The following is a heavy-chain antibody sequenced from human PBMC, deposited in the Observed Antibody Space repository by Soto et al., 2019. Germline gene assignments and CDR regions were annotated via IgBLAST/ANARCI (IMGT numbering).Heavy chain of an antibody. V-gene: IGHV3-74*01. CDR1: GFTFSSYW. Sequence: EVQLVESGGGLVQPGGSLRLSCAASGFTFSSYWMHWVRQAPGKGLVWVSRMNGDGSSASYADSVKGRFTISRDNAKKTLYLQMNSLRAEDTAVYYCASLDPYSSSWPVDYWGQGTLVPVSS. CDR2: MNGDGSSA. CDR3: ASLDPYSSSWPVDY. J-gene: IGHJ4*02. D-gene: IGHD6-13*01.